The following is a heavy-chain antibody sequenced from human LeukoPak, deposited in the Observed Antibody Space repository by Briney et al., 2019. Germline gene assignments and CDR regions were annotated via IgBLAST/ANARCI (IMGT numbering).Heavy chain of an antibody. CDR1: GFTFSDYY. D-gene: IGHD6-6*01. CDR3: ARDRDARSIAANY. Sequence: KAGGSLRLSCAASGFTFSDYYMSWIRQAPGKGLEWVSYISSSGSTIYYADSVKGRFTISRDNAKNSLYLQMNSLRAEDTAVYYCARDRDARSIAANYWGQGTLVTVSS. J-gene: IGHJ4*02. CDR2: ISSSGSTI. V-gene: IGHV3-11*04.